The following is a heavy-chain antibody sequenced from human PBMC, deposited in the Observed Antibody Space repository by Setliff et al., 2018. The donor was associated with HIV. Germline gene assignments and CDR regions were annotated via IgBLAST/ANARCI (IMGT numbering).Heavy chain of an antibody. D-gene: IGHD1-26*01. V-gene: IGHV4-59*11. CDR2: VYYDAST. CDR1: GGSISTHY. Sequence: SETLSLTCTVSGGSISTHYWSWIRQPPGKGLEWIGTVYYDASTIYTPSLNRRVIISVDTSKSQFSLNLNSVTAADTAVYHCVREVGYFDFWGRGTLVTVSS. CDR3: VREVGYFDF. J-gene: IGHJ2*01.